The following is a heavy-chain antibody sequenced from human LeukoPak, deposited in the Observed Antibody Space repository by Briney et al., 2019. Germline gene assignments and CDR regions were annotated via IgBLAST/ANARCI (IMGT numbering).Heavy chain of an antibody. CDR2: INHSGST. Sequence: NPSETLSLTCTVSGGSISSYYWSWIRQPPGKGLEWIGEINHSGSTNYNPSLKSRVTISVDTSKNQFSLKLSSVTAADTAVYYCASGYSSGWFDYWGQGTLVTVSS. J-gene: IGHJ5*01. V-gene: IGHV4-34*01. CDR3: ASGYSSGWFDY. CDR1: GGSISSYY. D-gene: IGHD6-19*01.